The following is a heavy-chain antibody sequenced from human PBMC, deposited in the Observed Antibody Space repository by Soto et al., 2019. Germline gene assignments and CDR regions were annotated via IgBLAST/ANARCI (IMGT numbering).Heavy chain of an antibody. D-gene: IGHD2-21*02. J-gene: IGHJ4*02. CDR2: IYYSGRT. V-gene: IGHV4-39*01. CDR1: GESISSSSYY. Sequence: SETLSLTCIVSGESISSSSYYWGWIRQPPGKGLEWIGSIYYSGRTYYNPSFKSRVTISTDTSKNQFSLKLSSVTATDTAVYYCARQRTTVVTQAYFDHCGQGALVTVSS. CDR3: ARQRTTVVTQAYFDH.